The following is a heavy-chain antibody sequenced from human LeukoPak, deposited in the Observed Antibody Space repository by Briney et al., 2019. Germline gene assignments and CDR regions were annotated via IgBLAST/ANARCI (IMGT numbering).Heavy chain of an antibody. D-gene: IGHD3-22*01. Sequence: PGGSLRLSCAASGFPFSDFAVHWVRQAPGKGLEWVASTSYDDNNKYYADSVKGRFTISRDNSKNTLYLQMNTLRADDTAVYYCARNYHGSGYYYSDHWGQGTLVIVSS. CDR2: TSYDDNNK. V-gene: IGHV3-30*04. CDR3: ARNYHGSGYYYSDH. J-gene: IGHJ4*02. CDR1: GFPFSDFA.